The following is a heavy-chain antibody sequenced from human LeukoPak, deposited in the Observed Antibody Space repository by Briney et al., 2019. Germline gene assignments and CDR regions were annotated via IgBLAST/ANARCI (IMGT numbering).Heavy chain of an antibody. Sequence: PGGSLRLSCAASGFTFSNAWMSWVRQAPGKGLEWVAVISYDGSNKYYADSVKGRFTISRDNSKNTLYLQMNSLRAEDTAVYYCARERYWGQGTLVTVSS. CDR2: ISYDGSNK. J-gene: IGHJ4*02. V-gene: IGHV3-30-3*01. CDR1: GFTFSNAW. CDR3: ARERY.